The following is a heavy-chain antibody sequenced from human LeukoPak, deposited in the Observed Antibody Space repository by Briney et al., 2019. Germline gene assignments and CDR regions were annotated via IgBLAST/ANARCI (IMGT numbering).Heavy chain of an antibody. CDR1: GGSISSYY. V-gene: IGHV4-59*01. J-gene: IGHJ4*02. CDR2: IYYSGST. Sequence: SETLSLTCTVSGGSISSYYWSWIRQPPGKGLEWIGYIYYSGSTNYNPSLKSRVTISVDTSKNQFSLKLSSVTAADTAVYYCASLGLRDYWGQGTLVTVSS. CDR3: ASLGLRDY.